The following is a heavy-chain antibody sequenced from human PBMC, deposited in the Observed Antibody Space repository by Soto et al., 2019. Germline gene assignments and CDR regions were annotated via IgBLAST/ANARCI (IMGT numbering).Heavy chain of an antibody. D-gene: IGHD2-2*01. CDR2: ISGSGGST. J-gene: IGHJ3*02. Sequence: EVQLLESGGGLVQPGGSLRLSCAASGFTFSSYAMSWVRQAPGKGLEWVSAISGSGGSTYYADSVKGRFTISRDNSKNPLYLQMNSLRAEDTAVYYCAKEDDRYCSSTSCPKDAFDIWGQGTMVTVSS. CDR1: GFTFSSYA. V-gene: IGHV3-23*01. CDR3: AKEDDRYCSSTSCPKDAFDI.